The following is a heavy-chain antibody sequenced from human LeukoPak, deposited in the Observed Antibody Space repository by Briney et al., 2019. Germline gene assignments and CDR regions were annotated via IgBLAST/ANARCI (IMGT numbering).Heavy chain of an antibody. CDR3: ARTQYSGGWYGLLDY. V-gene: IGHV4-59*01. Sequence: PSQTLSLTCTVSGGSISSYYWSWIRQPPGKGLEWIGYIYYSGSTNYNPSLKSRVTISVDTSKNQFSLKLSSVTAADTAVYYCARTQYSGGWYGLLDYWGQGTLVTVSS. CDR1: GGSISSYY. D-gene: IGHD6-19*01. J-gene: IGHJ4*02. CDR2: IYYSGST.